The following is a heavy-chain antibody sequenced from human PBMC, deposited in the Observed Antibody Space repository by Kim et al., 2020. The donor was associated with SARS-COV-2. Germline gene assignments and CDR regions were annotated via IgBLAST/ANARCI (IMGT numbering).Heavy chain of an antibody. J-gene: IGHJ5*02. CDR1: GFTFSSYS. V-gene: IGHV3-48*04. D-gene: IGHD1-1*01. CDR3: ARDGRFRFDP. Sequence: GGSLRLSCAASGFTFSSYSMNWVRQAPGKGLEWVSYISSSSSTIYYADSVKGRFTISRDNAKNSLYLQMNSLGAEDTAVYYWARDGRFRFDPWGQGTLVTVSS. CDR2: ISSSSSTI.